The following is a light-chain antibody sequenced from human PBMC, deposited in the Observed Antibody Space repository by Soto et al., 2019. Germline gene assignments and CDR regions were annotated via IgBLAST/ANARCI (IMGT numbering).Light chain of an antibody. CDR1: SSDVGGYNY. V-gene: IGLV2-14*01. CDR3: SSYTSSSTLV. Sequence: QSALTQPASVSGSPGQSINISCTGTSSDVGGYNYVSWYQQHPGKAPKLMIYDVSNRPSGVSNRCSASKSGNTASLPISGLQAADEADDYCSSYTSSSTLVFGGGTKLTVL. CDR2: DVS. J-gene: IGLJ2*01.